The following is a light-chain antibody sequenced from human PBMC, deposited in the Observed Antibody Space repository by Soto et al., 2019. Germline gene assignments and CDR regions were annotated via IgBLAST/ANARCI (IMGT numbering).Light chain of an antibody. CDR1: QSVSSSY. V-gene: IGKV3-20*01. CDR3: QQYGSSPLT. J-gene: IGKJ2*01. Sequence: EIVLTQSPGTLSLSPGERATLSCRASQSVSSSYLAWYQQKPGQAPRHLIYGASSSATGIPDRFSGSGSGTDFTLTISRREPEGFAVYYCQQYGSSPLTFVQGTKLEIK. CDR2: GAS.